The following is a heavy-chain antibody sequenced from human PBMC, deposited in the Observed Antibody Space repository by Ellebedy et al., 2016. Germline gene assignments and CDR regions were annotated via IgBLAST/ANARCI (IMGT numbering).Heavy chain of an antibody. J-gene: IGHJ4*02. CDR2: ISSSSSYI. Sequence: GESLKISCAASGFTFSSYSMNWVRQAPGKGLEWVSSISSSSSYIYYADSVKGRFTISRDNAKNSLYLQMNSLRAEDTAVYYCARDSRWKVGAFDYWGQGTLVTVSS. V-gene: IGHV3-21*01. CDR3: ARDSRWKVGAFDY. D-gene: IGHD1-26*01. CDR1: GFTFSSYS.